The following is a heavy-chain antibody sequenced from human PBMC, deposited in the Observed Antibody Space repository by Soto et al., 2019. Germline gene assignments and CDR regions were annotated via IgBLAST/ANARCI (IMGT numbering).Heavy chain of an antibody. Sequence: TESLTWALSGYTLISGYYSWSLIRQPPGKGLEWIGYIYHSGSNYSNPSLKSRVTISVDRSKNQFSLKLSSVTAADTAVYYCARNFDTAFDYWGHGTLVTVSS. J-gene: IGHJ4*01. V-gene: IGHV4-30-2*01. CDR1: GYTLISGYYS. CDR2: IYHSGSN. D-gene: IGHD2-21*02. CDR3: ARNFDTAFDY.